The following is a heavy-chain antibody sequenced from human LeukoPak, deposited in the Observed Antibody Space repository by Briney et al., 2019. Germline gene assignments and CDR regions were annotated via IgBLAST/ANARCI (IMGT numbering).Heavy chain of an antibody. CDR3: AREGGVLGSYPTPYYYYYMDV. D-gene: IGHD1-26*01. V-gene: IGHV3-48*04. CDR1: GFTFSSYS. Sequence: GGSLRLSCAASGFTFSSYSMNWVRQAPGKGLEWVSYISSSSSTIYYADSVKGRFTISRDNAKNSLYLQMNSLRAEDTAVYYCAREGGVLGSYPTPYYYYYMDVWGKGTTVTVSS. J-gene: IGHJ6*03. CDR2: ISSSSSTI.